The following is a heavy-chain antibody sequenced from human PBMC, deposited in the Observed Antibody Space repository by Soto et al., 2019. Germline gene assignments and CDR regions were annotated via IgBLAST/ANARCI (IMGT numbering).Heavy chain of an antibody. D-gene: IGHD5-12*01. CDR1: GGTFSSDT. CDR3: ARDHGYGGSNTCFQHFAI. J-gene: IGHJ3*02. CDR2: IIPVSDIV. V-gene: IGHV1-69*08. Sequence: QVQLVQSGAEVKKPGSSVKVSCKASGGTFSSDTISWVRQAPGQGLEWMGRIIPVSDIVNYAQVFQGRVAIRANKSTSTDYMEMSCLISEEPAVYYCARDHGYGGSNTCFQHFAIWGQGSMVTVSS.